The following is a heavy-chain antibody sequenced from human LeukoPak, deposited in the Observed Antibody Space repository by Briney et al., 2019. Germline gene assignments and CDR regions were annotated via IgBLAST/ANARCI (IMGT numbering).Heavy chain of an antibody. CDR3: AKGTTVTSAFGF. J-gene: IGHJ3*01. CDR1: GFTFDDYA. CDR2: ISWNSGSI. Sequence: PGRSLRLSCGASGFTFDDYAMHWVRQAPGKGLEWVSGISWNSGSIGYADSVKGRFTISRDNAKNSLYLQMNSLRAEDTALYYCAKGTTVTSAFGFWGQGTMVTVSS. D-gene: IGHD4-17*01. V-gene: IGHV3-9*01.